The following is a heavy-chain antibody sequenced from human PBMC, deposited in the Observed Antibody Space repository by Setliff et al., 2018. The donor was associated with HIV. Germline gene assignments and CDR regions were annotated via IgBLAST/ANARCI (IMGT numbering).Heavy chain of an antibody. CDR2: IIPIFDTG. CDR3: AREAYSYGYVLPATRFGYYFDS. D-gene: IGHD5-18*01. V-gene: IGHV1-69*06. J-gene: IGHJ4*02. CDR1: GVTFSNYP. Sequence: GASVKVSCKASGVTFSNYPITWVRQAPGQGLEWMGRIIPIFDTGDYAQKFQGRVTISADRSTSTAYMELSSLRSEDTALYYCAREAYSYGYVLPATRFGYYFDSWGQGTLVTVSS.